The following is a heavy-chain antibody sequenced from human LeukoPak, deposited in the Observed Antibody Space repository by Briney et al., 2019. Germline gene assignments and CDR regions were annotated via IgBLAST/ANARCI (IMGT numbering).Heavy chain of an antibody. CDR1: GFTFSSYA. CDR2: ISGSGGST. D-gene: IGHD2-2*01. J-gene: IGHJ4*02. V-gene: IGHV3-23*01. CDR3: AKDLVVVPAAIDY. Sequence: GGSLRLSCAASGFTFSSYAMSWVRQAPGKGLEWVSAISGSGGSTYYADSVRGRFTISRDNSKNTLYLQMNSLRAEDTAVYYCAKDLVVVPAAIDYWGQGTLVTVSS.